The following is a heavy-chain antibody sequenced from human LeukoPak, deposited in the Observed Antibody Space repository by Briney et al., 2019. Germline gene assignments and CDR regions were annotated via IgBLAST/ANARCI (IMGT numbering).Heavy chain of an antibody. V-gene: IGHV2-5*02. J-gene: IGHJ4*02. D-gene: IGHD3-3*01. CDR1: GFSLSTSGVG. CDR3: AHRYPPGATDFGVPHWDY. CDR2: IYWDDDK. Sequence: VSGPTLVKPTQTLTLTCTFSGFSLSTSGVGVGWIRQPPGKALEWLALIYWDDDKRYSPSLKSRLTITKDTSKNQVVLTMTNMDPVDTATYYCAHRYPPGATDFGVPHWDYWGQGTLVTVSS.